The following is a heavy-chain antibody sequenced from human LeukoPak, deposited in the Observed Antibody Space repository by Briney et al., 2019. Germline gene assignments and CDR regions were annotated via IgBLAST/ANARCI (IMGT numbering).Heavy chain of an antibody. CDR2: INPNGDGT. J-gene: IGHJ3*01. D-gene: IGHD3-9*01. CDR3: ARERYSYDWFAFDV. V-gene: IGHV1-46*01. Sequence: ASVKVSCKASGYTFISYYIHWVRQAPGQGLEWMGIINPNGDGTNYAQKFQGRVTMTRDMSTSTVYMELSSLRSGDTAVYYCARERYSYDWFAFDVWGQGTMVTVSS. CDR1: GYTFISYY.